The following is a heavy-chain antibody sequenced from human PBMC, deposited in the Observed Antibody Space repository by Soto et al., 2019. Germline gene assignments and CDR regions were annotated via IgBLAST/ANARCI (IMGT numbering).Heavy chain of an antibody. Sequence: GESPKISCQGSGYAFSNYWIAWVRQMPGKGLEWMGIIYPGDSDTRYSPSFQGQVTISVDKSITTAYLQWSSLKASDTAMYYCARGYCTATICDPWFDPWGQGTLVTVSS. J-gene: IGHJ5*02. D-gene: IGHD2-8*02. CDR2: IYPGDSDT. V-gene: IGHV5-51*01. CDR3: ARGYCTATICDPWFDP. CDR1: GYAFSNYW.